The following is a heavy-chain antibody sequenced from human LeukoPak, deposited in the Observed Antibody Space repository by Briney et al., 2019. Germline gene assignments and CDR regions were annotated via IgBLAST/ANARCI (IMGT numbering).Heavy chain of an antibody. CDR3: ARGTLKAAATDFDY. D-gene: IGHD6-13*01. CDR1: GFTFDDYG. Sequence: PGGSLRLSCAASGFTFDDYGMSWVRQAPAKGLEWVSCINWNGGSTGYADSVKGRFTISRDNAKNSLYLQMNSLRAEDTALYYCARGTLKAAATDFDYWGQGTLVTVSS. CDR2: INWNGGST. J-gene: IGHJ4*02. V-gene: IGHV3-20*04.